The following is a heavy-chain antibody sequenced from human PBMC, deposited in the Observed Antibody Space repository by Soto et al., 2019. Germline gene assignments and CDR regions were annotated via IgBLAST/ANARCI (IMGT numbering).Heavy chain of an antibody. V-gene: IGHV1-69*01. CDR2: IIPIFGTP. CDR3: ARDRDDYCSGNYYNRIDF. D-gene: IGHD3-10*01. J-gene: IGHJ4*02. Sequence: QVQLVQSGAEVKKPGSSVKVSCKASGGIFSTYAISWLRQAPGQGLECMGGIIPIFGTPNYAQSFQGRVNITADESTMTAYMELSRLRSEDTAVYYCARDRDDYCSGNYYNRIDFWGQVTLVTVSS. CDR1: GGIFSTYA.